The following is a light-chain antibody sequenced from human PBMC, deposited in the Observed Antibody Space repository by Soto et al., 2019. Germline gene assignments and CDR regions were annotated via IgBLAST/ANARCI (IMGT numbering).Light chain of an antibody. Sequence: DIQMTQSPSSLSASVGDRVTITCRASQRISSYLNWYQQKPGKAPKLLIYAASSLQSGVPSRFSGSVSGTDFTLTISSLQPEEFATYYCQQSHSTPRTFGPGNKGDI. V-gene: IGKV1-39*01. CDR3: QQSHSTPRT. CDR2: AAS. CDR1: QRISSY. J-gene: IGKJ3*01.